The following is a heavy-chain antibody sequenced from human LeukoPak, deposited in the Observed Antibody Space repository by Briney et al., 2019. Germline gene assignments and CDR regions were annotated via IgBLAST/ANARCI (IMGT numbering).Heavy chain of an antibody. J-gene: IGHJ4*02. CDR3: ARGTTMVRGVIMDAFDY. Sequence: SETLSLTCTVSGGSISSYYWSWIRQPAGKGLEWIGRIYTSGSTNYNPSLKSRVTMSVDTSKNQFSLKLSSVTAADTAVYYCARGTTMVRGVIMDAFDYWGQGTLVTVSS. CDR2: IYTSGST. D-gene: IGHD3-10*01. CDR1: GGSISSYY. V-gene: IGHV4-4*07.